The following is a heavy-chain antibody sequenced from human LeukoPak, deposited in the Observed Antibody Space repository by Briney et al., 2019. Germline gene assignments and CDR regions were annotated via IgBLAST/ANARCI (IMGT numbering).Heavy chain of an antibody. CDR1: GGSISSYY. Sequence: SETLSLTCTVSGGSISSYYWSWIRQPPGKGLEWIGYIYYSGSTNYNPSLKSRVTISVDTSKSQFSLKLSSVTAADTAVYYCARVGSSAHNWFDPWGQGTLVTVSS. CDR3: ARVGSSAHNWFDP. J-gene: IGHJ5*02. CDR2: IYYSGST. V-gene: IGHV4-59*01. D-gene: IGHD6-6*01.